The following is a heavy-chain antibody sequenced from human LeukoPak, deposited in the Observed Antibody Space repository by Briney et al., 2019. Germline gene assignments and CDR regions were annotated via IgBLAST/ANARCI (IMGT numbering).Heavy chain of an antibody. CDR1: GGSFSGYY. Sequence: SETLSLTCAVYGGSFSGYYWSWIRQPPGKGPEWIGEINHSGSTNYNPSLKSRVTISVDTSKNQFSLKLSSVTAADTAVYYCARGNPRFDYWGQGTLVTVSS. V-gene: IGHV4-34*01. CDR3: ARGNPRFDY. CDR2: INHSGST. J-gene: IGHJ4*02.